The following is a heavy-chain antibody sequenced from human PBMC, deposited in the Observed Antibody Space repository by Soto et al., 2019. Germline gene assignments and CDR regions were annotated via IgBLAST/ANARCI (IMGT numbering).Heavy chain of an antibody. Sequence: SVKVSCKASGGTFSSYAISWVRQAPGQGLEWMGGIISVFETANYAQKFQGRVTITADESTSTAYMELSSLRSEDTAVYYCASGIPTRVAAEGYFDYWGQGTLVTVSS. V-gene: IGHV1-69*13. J-gene: IGHJ4*02. CDR3: ASGIPTRVAAEGYFDY. CDR1: GGTFSSYA. CDR2: IISVFETA. D-gene: IGHD6-25*01.